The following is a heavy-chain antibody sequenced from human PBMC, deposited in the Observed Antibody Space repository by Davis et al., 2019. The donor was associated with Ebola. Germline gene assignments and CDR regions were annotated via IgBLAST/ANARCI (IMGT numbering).Heavy chain of an antibody. V-gene: IGHV4-59*01. CDR2: MYYSGTT. J-gene: IGHJ4*02. CDR1: GGSISSYY. Sequence: SETLSLTCTVSGGSISSYYWSWTRQPPGKGLEWLGNMYYSGTTNYNPSLKSRVSISGDMSNNQFSLKLYSVTAADTAMYYCARTPQYTSYGSYFDYWGQGALVTVSS. D-gene: IGHD1-26*01. CDR3: ARTPQYTSYGSYFDY.